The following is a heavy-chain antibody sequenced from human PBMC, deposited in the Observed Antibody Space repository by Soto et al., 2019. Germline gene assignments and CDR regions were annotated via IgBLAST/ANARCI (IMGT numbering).Heavy chain of an antibody. J-gene: IGHJ4*02. CDR3: VRSLSAAAGTGYYFDY. D-gene: IGHD6-13*01. CDR1: GYSVSSNSAA. CDR2: TYYRSKWYN. Sequence: SQTLSLTCAISGYSVSSNSAAWNWIRQSPSRGLEWLGRTYYRSKWYNDYAVSVKSRITINPDTSKNQFSLQLNSVTPEDTAVYYCVRSLSAAAGTGYYFDYWGQGTLVTVSS. V-gene: IGHV6-1*01.